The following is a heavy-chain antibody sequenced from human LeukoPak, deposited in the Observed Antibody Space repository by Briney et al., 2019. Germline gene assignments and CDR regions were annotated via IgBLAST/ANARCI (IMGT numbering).Heavy chain of an antibody. CDR2: ISGSTYTT. D-gene: IGHD2-21*01. J-gene: IGHJ4*02. V-gene: IGHV3-23*01. CDR1: GFTFSAYG. CDR3: AKAPVTSCRGAYCYPFDS. Sequence: GGTLRLSCAASGFTFSAYGMSWVRQAPGEGLEWVSSISGSTYTTYYADSVKGRFTISRDNSKNIVFLQMNSLRAEDAAVYFCAKAPVTSCRGAYCYPFDSWGQGTLVTVSS.